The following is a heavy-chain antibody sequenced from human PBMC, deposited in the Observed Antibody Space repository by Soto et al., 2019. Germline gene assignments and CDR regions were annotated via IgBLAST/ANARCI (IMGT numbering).Heavy chain of an antibody. CDR2: IWYEGSTK. J-gene: IGHJ5*02. V-gene: IGHV3-33*01. D-gene: IGHD2-15*01. CDR3: ARDAAHISCYYNWFDP. Sequence: GGSLRLSCAASGFTFKDYGMHWVRQAPGKGLEWVALIWYEGSTKNYGDFVKGRFTISRDNSKNTLYLQMDSLRVDDTAVYYCARDAAHISCYYNWFDPWGQGTPVTVSS. CDR1: GFTFKDYG.